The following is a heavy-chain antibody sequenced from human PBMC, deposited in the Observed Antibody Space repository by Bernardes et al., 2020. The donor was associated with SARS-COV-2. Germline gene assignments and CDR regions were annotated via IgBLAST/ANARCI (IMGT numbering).Heavy chain of an antibody. J-gene: IGHJ4*02. CDR1: GFTFSRYW. CDR2: IKQDGSDK. D-gene: IGHD6-6*01. V-gene: IGHV3-7*03. Sequence: GGSLRLSCEASGFTFSRYWMSWVRQAPGKGLEWVANIKQDGSDKYYVDSVKSRFTISRDNAKNSLYQQLNSLRVEDTAVYYCAREPIAVRPTFDYWGQGTLVTVSP. CDR3: AREPIAVRPTFDY.